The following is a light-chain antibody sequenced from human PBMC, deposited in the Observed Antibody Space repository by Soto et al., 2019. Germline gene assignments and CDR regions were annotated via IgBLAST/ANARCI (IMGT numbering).Light chain of an antibody. CDR1: QSVSTN. J-gene: IGKJ1*01. CDR3: QQYSNWPPWT. CDR2: GAS. Sequence: IVMTQSPATLSVSPGQRATLSCRASQSVSTNLAWYQQKPGQAPRLLIYGASTRATGLPARFSGSGSGTEFTLTISGLQSDDFAVYYCQQYSNWPPWTFGQGTRVDVK. V-gene: IGKV3D-15*01.